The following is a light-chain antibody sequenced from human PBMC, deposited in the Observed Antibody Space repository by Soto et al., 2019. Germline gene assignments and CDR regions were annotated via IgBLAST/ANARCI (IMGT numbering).Light chain of an antibody. V-gene: IGKV3-15*01. CDR2: GAS. J-gene: IGKJ5*01. CDR1: QSVSSR. Sequence: EIVMTQSPATLSVSPGERATLSCRASQSVSSRLAWYQQKPGQSPRLLIYGASTRATGIPARFTGSGSGTDFTLTINSLQAEDVAVYYCQQHYITPITFGQGTRLEIK. CDR3: QQHYITPIT.